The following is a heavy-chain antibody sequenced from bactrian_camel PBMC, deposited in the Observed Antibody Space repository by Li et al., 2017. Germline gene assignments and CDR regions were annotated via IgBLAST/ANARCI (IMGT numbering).Heavy chain of an antibody. D-gene: IGHD4*01. V-gene: IGHV3S1*01. Sequence: HVQLVESGGGSVQAGGSLRLACTASGTTNSGYCMAWFRQGLGNKREGVAMIDTSGHRTYYADSVNGRFTVSQDNAKNTVHLQMNSLKPEDTAMYACAASLPPPQRSDYDAECSDFGLWGQGTQVTVS. CDR1: GTTNSGYC. CDR2: IDTSGHRT. J-gene: IGHJ4*01. CDR3: AASLPPPQRSDYDAECSDFGL.